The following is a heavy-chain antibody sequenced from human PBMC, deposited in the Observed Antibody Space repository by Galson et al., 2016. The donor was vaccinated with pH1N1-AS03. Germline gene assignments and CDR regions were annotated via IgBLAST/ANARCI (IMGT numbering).Heavy chain of an antibody. D-gene: IGHD2-15*01. J-gene: IGHJ6*02. Sequence: SLRLSCAASGFTLGDSAMHWVRQGPGKGLEWDSGISWNSGAIAYADSVKGRFTVSRDNAKNFLYLQMNSLKPGDTALYYCVKDRLSGGADVWGQGTTVTVSS. CDR3: VKDRLSGGADV. CDR2: ISWNSGAI. CDR1: GFTLGDSA. V-gene: IGHV3-9*01.